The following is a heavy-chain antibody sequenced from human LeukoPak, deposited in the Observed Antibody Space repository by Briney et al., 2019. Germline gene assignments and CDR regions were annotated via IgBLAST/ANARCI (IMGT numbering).Heavy chain of an antibody. CDR1: GYTFTSYD. Sequence: GASVKVSCKASGYTFTSYDINWVRQATGQGLEWMGWMNPNSGNTGYAQKFQGRVTITRNTSISTAYMELSSLRSEDTAVYYCARGASNYGSFWFDPWGQGTLVTVSS. D-gene: IGHD4-11*01. V-gene: IGHV1-8*03. CDR2: MNPNSGNT. CDR3: ARGASNYGSFWFDP. J-gene: IGHJ5*02.